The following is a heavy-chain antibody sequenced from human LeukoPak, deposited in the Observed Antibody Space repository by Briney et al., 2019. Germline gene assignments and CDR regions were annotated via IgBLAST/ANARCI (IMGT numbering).Heavy chain of an antibody. CDR3: AKNIAAAGTPFDY. CDR2: ISGSGGAT. V-gene: IGHV3-23*01. Sequence: GGSLRLSCAASGFTFNSYAMTWVRQAPGKGLEWVSLISGSGGATYYADSMKGRFTISRDNSKNTLYLQMNSLRAEDTAVYYCAKNIAAAGTPFDYWGQGTLVTVSS. D-gene: IGHD6-13*01. CDR1: GFTFNSYA. J-gene: IGHJ4*02.